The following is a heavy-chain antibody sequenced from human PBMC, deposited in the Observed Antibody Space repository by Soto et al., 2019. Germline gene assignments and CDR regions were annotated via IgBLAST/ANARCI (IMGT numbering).Heavy chain of an antibody. CDR3: ARVQGYSSSWYYYYYGMDV. J-gene: IGHJ6*02. Sequence: SETLALTCAVYGGSFSGYYGSWIRPPPGKGLEWIGEINHSGSTNYNPSLKSRVTISVDTSKNQFSLKLSSVTAADTAVYYCARVQGYSSSWYYYYYGMDVWGQGIMVTVSS. CDR1: GGSFSGYY. D-gene: IGHD6-13*01. V-gene: IGHV4-34*01. CDR2: INHSGST.